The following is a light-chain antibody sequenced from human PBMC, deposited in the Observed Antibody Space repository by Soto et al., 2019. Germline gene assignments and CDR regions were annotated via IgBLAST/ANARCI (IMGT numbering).Light chain of an antibody. CDR2: DAS. CDR3: QQRSHWPPT. Sequence: EIVLTQSPATLSLSPGERATLSCRASQSVSSYLACYQQKPGQAPRLLIYDASNKATGIPARFSGSGSGTDFTLTISSLEPEDFAVYYCQQRSHWPPTFGPGNKVDIK. CDR1: QSVSSY. J-gene: IGKJ3*01. V-gene: IGKV3-11*01.